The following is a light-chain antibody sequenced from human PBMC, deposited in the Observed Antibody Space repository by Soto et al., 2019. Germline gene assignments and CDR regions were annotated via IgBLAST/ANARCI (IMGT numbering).Light chain of an antibody. CDR1: QSVSSN. CDR3: QQYNNWAWT. J-gene: IGKJ1*01. V-gene: IGKV3-15*01. Sequence: EIVMTQSPATLSVSPGERATLSCRASQSVSSNLAWYQQKPGQAPRLLIYGASTRATGIPARFSGSGSGTEFPLTISSLQSEDCAVYYWQQYNNWAWTFGQGTKVEIK. CDR2: GAS.